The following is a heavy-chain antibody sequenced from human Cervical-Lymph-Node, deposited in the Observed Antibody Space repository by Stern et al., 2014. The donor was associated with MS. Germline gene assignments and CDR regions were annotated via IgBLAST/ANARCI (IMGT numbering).Heavy chain of an antibody. CDR1: GYTFTTYY. D-gene: IGHD1-26*01. J-gene: IGHJ4*02. Sequence: SGAEVEKPGASVKVSCKASGYTFTTYYMHWVRQAPGQGLEWMGMINPSGGSTTYAQKFQGRVTMTRDTSTSTVYMELSSLRSEDTAVYYCARNWRGVGSTAYDYGGQGTLVTVSS. CDR3: ARNWRGVGSTAYDY. CDR2: INPSGGST. V-gene: IGHV1-46*01.